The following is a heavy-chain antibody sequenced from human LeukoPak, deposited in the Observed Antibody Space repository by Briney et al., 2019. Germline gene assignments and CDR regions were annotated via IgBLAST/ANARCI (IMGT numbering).Heavy chain of an antibody. Sequence: AGGSLRLSCAASGFTFSSYSMNWVRQAPGKGLEWVSSISSSSSYIYYADSVKGRFTISRDNAKNSLYLQMNSLRAEDTAVYYCARDGRGYSGYDCWGQGTLVTVSS. CDR2: ISSSSSYI. V-gene: IGHV3-21*01. D-gene: IGHD5-12*01. CDR1: GFTFSSYS. CDR3: ARDGRGYSGYDC. J-gene: IGHJ4*02.